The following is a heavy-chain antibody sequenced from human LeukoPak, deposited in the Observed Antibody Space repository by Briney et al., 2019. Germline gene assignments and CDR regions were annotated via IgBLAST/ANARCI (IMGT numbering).Heavy chain of an antibody. CDR1: GGSINSALYY. J-gene: IGHJ5*02. Sequence: SETLSLTCTVSGGSINSALYYWAWIRQTPEQQLEWIGSVSHDGITKYSPSLGGRVSLSADTSKNAFFMEVHSVTAADSAMYYCARHTIFCSFINCSPLDPWGQGTLVTVSS. V-gene: IGHV4-39*01. CDR2: VSHDGIT. D-gene: IGHD3-3*01. CDR3: ARHTIFCSFINCSPLDP.